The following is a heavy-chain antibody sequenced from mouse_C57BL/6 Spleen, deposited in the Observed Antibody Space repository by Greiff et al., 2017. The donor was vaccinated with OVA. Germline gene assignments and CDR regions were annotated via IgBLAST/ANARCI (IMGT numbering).Heavy chain of an antibody. D-gene: IGHD1-1*01. CDR1: GYAFTNYL. V-gene: IGHV1-54*01. CDR2: INPGSGGT. CDR3: ARSDYYGSTDYYFDY. Sequence: QVQLKQSGAELVRPGTSVKVSCKASGYAFTNYLIEWVKQRPGQGLEWIGVINPGSGGTNYNEKFKGKATLTADKSSSTAYMQLSSLTSEDSAVYFCARSDYYGSTDYYFDYWGQGTTLTVSS. J-gene: IGHJ2*01.